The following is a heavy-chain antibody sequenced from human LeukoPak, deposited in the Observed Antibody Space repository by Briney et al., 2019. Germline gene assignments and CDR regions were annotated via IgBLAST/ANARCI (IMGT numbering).Heavy chain of an antibody. J-gene: IGHJ4*02. Sequence: PSETLSLTCTVSGGSISSGDYYWSWIRQPPGKGLEWIGYIYYSGSTYYNPSLKSRVTISVDTSKNQFSLKLSSVTAADTAVYYCARDRVPAAEPGYFDYWGQGNLVTVSS. CDR1: GGSISSGDYY. V-gene: IGHV4-30-4*01. CDR2: IYYSGST. CDR3: ARDRVPAAEPGYFDY. D-gene: IGHD2-2*01.